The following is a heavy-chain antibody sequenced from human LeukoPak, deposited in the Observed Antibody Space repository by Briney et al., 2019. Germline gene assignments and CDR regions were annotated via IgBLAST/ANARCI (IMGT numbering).Heavy chain of an antibody. Sequence: ASVTVSCKASGYTFTSYYMHWVRQAPGQGLAWMGIINPSGGSTSYAQKFQGRVTMTRDTSTSTVYMELSSLRSEDTAVYYCARVRDTHAFDPWGQGTLVTVSS. D-gene: IGHD2-2*02. CDR3: ARVRDTHAFDP. J-gene: IGHJ5*02. V-gene: IGHV1-46*01. CDR1: GYTFTSYY. CDR2: INPSGGST.